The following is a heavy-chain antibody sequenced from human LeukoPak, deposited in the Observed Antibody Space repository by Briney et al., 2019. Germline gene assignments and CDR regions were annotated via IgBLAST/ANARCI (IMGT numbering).Heavy chain of an antibody. CDR1: GYTFTCYG. CDR3: ARDRTLAEYCSSTSCYYYYYMDV. J-gene: IGHJ6*03. D-gene: IGHD2-2*01. CDR2: ISAYNGNT. V-gene: IGHV1-18*01. Sequence: ASVKVSCKASGYTFTCYGISWVRQAPGQGLEWMGWISAYNGNTNYAQKLQGRVTMTTDTSTSTAYMELRSLRSDDTAVYYCARDRTLAEYCSSTSCYYYYYMDVWGKGTTVTVSS.